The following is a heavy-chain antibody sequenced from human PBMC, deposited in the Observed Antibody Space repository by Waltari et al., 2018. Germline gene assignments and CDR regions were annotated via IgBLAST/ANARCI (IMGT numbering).Heavy chain of an antibody. Sequence: QLQLPESGPGLVKPSETLSLTCTVPGGSISSSSYYWGWTRQPPGKGLEWIGSIYYSGSTYYNPSLKSRVTISVDTSKNQFSLKLSSVTAADTAVYYCARVLGASWYFDLWGRGTLVTVSS. V-gene: IGHV4-39*07. CDR1: GGSISSSSYY. D-gene: IGHD1-26*01. CDR3: ARVLGASWYFDL. J-gene: IGHJ2*01. CDR2: IYYSGST.